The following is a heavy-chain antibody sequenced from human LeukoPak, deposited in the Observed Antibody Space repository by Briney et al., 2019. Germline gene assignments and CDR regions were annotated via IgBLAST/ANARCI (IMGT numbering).Heavy chain of an antibody. CDR2: IYYSGST. CDR3: ARSFPKKRGAFDI. CDR1: GGSISSYY. J-gene: IGHJ3*02. Sequence: SETLSLTCTVSGGSISSYYWSWIRQPPGKGLEWIGYIYYSGSTNYNPSLKSRVTISVDTSKNQFSLKLSSVTAADTAVYYCARSFPKKRGAFDIWGQGTMVTVSS. D-gene: IGHD2/OR15-2a*01. V-gene: IGHV4-59*08.